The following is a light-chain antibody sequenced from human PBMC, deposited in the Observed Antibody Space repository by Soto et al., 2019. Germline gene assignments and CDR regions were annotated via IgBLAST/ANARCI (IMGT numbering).Light chain of an antibody. Sequence: DIPMTQSPSTLSASIGDRVTITCRASQSINNWLAWYQQRPGKAPKLLIYKASSLDTGVPSRFSGSGSGTEFTLTISSLQPDDFATYYCQQYSSYSYTFGQGTKLEIK. J-gene: IGKJ2*01. CDR1: QSINNW. CDR3: QQYSSYSYT. V-gene: IGKV1-5*03. CDR2: KAS.